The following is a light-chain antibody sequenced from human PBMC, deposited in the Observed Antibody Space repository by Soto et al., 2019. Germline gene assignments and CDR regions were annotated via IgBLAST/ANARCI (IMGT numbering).Light chain of an antibody. CDR3: SSYTNKDTLL. J-gene: IGLJ3*02. CDR2: DVT. V-gene: IGLV2-14*03. CDR1: SSDVGGYDH. Sequence: QSALTQPASVFGSPGQSITISCTGTSSDVGGYDHVSWYQQHPGKAPKLIIYDVTVRPSGISRRFSGSKSDNTASLAVSGLQPEDEADYYCSSYTNKDTLLFGGGTKVTVL.